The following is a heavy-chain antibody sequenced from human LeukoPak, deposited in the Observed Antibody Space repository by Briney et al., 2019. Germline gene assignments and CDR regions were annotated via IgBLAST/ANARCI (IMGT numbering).Heavy chain of an antibody. V-gene: IGHV4-39*01. CDR1: GGSISSSSYY. CDR3: VRLSGSYYSDFDH. Sequence: SETLSLTCTVSGGSISSSSYYWGWIRQPPGKGLEWIGSIYYSGSAYYNPSLKSRVSISVDTSKNQFSLKLSSVTAADTAVYYCVRLSGSYYSDFDHWGQGTLVTVSS. J-gene: IGHJ4*02. CDR2: IYYSGSA. D-gene: IGHD1-26*01.